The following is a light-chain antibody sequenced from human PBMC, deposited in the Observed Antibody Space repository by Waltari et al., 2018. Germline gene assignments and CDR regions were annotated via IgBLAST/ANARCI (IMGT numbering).Light chain of an antibody. Sequence: IVLTQSPATLSLSPGDTVTLSCRASQSVSSHLAWYQQKPGQAPRLLIYEASKRATGIPARFSGSGSGTDFTLTITSLEPEDFAVFFCQQRSNWPSFGPGTKVEIK. CDR3: QQRSNWPS. CDR1: QSVSSH. J-gene: IGKJ1*01. V-gene: IGKV3-11*01. CDR2: EAS.